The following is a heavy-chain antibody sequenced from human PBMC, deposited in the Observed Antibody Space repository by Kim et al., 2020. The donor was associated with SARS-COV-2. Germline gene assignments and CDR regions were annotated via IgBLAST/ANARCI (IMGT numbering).Heavy chain of an antibody. CDR3: ARIDNDYQGY. J-gene: IGHJ4*01. CDR2: ITNTGYTT. D-gene: IGHD4-17*01. V-gene: IGHV3-23*01. CDR1: GYTFYRDA. Sequence: GGSLRLSCVGSGYTFYRDAMTWVRQAPGKGLEWVSGITNTGYTTYYADAVKGRFTISRDNSKNTLYLQMNTLTAEDTATYYCARIDNDYQGYWGHGTLVTVSS.